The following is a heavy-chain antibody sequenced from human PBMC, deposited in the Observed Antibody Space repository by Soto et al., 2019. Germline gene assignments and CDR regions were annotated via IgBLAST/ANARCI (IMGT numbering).Heavy chain of an antibody. CDR2: ISAYNGNT. CDR3: ARDSGVVVPAESLIDY. D-gene: IGHD2-2*01. Sequence: ASVKVSCKASGYTFTSYGISWVRQAPGQGLEWMGWISAYNGNTNYAQKLQGRVTMTTDTSTSTAYMELRSLRSDDTAVYYCARDSGVVVPAESLIDYWGQGTLVTVSS. J-gene: IGHJ4*02. CDR1: GYTFTSYG. V-gene: IGHV1-18*01.